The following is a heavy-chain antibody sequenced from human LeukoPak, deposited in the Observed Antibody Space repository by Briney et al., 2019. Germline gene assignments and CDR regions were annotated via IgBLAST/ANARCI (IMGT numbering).Heavy chain of an antibody. D-gene: IGHD2-15*01. CDR3: ARDRAAPFDY. CDR1: GFTVSSNY. J-gene: IGHJ4*02. V-gene: IGHV3-33*08. Sequence: GGSLRLSCAASGFTVSSNYMSWVRQAPGKGLEWVAVIWYDGSNKYYADSVKGRFTISRDNSKNTLYLQMNSLRAEDTAVYYCARDRAAPFDYWGQGTLVTVSS. CDR2: IWYDGSNK.